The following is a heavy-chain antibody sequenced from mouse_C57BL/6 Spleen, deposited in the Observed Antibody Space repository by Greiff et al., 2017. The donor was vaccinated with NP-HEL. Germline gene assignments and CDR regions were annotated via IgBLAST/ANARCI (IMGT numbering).Heavy chain of an antibody. J-gene: IGHJ1*03. CDR2: IHPNSGST. D-gene: IGHD1-1*01. V-gene: IGHV1-64*01. CDR3: ARHSGSSSFWYFDV. CDR1: GYTFTSYW. Sequence: QVQLQQPGAELVKPGASVKLSCKASGYTFTSYWMHWVKQRPGQGLEWIGMIHPNSGSTNYNEKFKSKATLTVDKSSSTAYMQLSSLTSEDSAVYYCARHSGSSSFWYFDVWGTGTTVTVSS.